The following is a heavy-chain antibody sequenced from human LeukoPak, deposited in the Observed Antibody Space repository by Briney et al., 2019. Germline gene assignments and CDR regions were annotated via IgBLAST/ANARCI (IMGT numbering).Heavy chain of an antibody. V-gene: IGHV3-21*01. CDR1: GFTFSSYC. Sequence: GGSLRLSCAASGFTFSSYCMDWVRQTPGKGLEWVSSISSSSSYIYYADSVKGRFTISRDNSKNTLYLQMNSLRAEDTAVYYCAKDREWLVRYFDYWGQGTLVTVSS. D-gene: IGHD6-19*01. CDR2: ISSSSSYI. CDR3: AKDREWLVRYFDY. J-gene: IGHJ4*02.